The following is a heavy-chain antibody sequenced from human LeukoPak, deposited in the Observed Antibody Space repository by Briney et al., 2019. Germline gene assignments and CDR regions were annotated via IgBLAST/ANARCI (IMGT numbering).Heavy chain of an antibody. V-gene: IGHV3-23*01. CDR3: AKDRVVVGIVDY. CDR2: ISGSGGST. Sequence: GRSLRLSCAASGFTFSSYAMSWVRQAPGKGLEWVSAISGSGGSTYYADSVKGRFTISRDNSKNTLYLQMNSLRAEDTAVYYCAKDRVVVGIVDYWGQGTLVTVSS. D-gene: IGHD3-22*01. J-gene: IGHJ4*02. CDR1: GFTFSSYA.